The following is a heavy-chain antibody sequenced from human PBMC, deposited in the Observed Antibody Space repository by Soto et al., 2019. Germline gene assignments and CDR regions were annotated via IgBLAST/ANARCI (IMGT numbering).Heavy chain of an antibody. CDR1: GGSISRSDYY. J-gene: IGHJ4*02. CDR3: ARDKITGLFDY. CDR2: FRAGGNT. D-gene: IGHD2-8*02. V-gene: IGHV4-39*02. Sequence: SETLSLTCTVSGGSISRSDYYWGWIRQPPEKGLEWIGSFRAGGNTFYNPLLKSRVIISVDTSTNQFSLRLTSVTAADTAVYYCARDKITGLFDYWGQGTLVTVSS.